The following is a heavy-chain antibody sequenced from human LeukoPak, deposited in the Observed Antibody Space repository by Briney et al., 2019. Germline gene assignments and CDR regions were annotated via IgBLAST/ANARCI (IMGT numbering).Heavy chain of an antibody. CDR1: GXTFGDYA. Sequence: PGRSLRLSCTASGXTFGDYAVSWVRQAPGKGLEWVGFIRSKAYGGTTEYAASVKGRFTISRDDSKSIAYLQMNSLKTEDTAVYYCTRDRRITIFGVVDRAFDIWGQGTMVTVSS. J-gene: IGHJ3*02. V-gene: IGHV3-49*04. CDR2: IRSKAYGGTT. CDR3: TRDRRITIFGVVDRAFDI. D-gene: IGHD3-3*01.